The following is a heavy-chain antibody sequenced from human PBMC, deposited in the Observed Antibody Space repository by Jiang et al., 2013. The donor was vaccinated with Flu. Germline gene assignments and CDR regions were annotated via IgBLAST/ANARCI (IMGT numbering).Heavy chain of an antibody. CDR3: ARGLRLGTVTTKRFDP. J-gene: IGHJ5*02. V-gene: IGHV1-8*01. Sequence: SGAEVKKPGASVKVSCKASGYTFTSYDINWVRQATGQGLEWMGWMNPNSGNTGYAQKFQGRVTMTRNTSISTAYMELSSLRSEDTAVYYCARGLRLGTVTTKRFDPVGPGNPGHRLL. CDR1: GYTFTSYD. CDR2: MNPNSGNT. D-gene: IGHD4-11*01.